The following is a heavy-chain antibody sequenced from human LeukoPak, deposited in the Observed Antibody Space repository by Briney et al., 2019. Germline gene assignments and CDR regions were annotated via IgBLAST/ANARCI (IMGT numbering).Heavy chain of an antibody. J-gene: IGHJ4*02. D-gene: IGHD3-22*01. V-gene: IGHV4-34*01. CDR1: GGSFSGYY. Sequence: SETLSLTCAVYGGSFSGYYWSWIRQPPGKGLEWIGEINRSGSTNYNPSLKSRVTISVDTSKNQFSLKLSSVTAADTAVYYCAREVTTLPFDYWGQGTLVTVSS. CDR3: AREVTTLPFDY. CDR2: INRSGST.